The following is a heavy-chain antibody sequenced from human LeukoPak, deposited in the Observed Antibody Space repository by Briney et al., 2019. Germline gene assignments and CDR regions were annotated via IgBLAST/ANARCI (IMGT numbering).Heavy chain of an antibody. D-gene: IGHD2-2*01. J-gene: IGHJ4*02. CDR3: AHGAMYQLDY. Sequence: GGSLRLSCATSGQRANLHTLNWVRQAPGKGLEWVSGIIGGGGSTYYADSVKGRFTISGDNSRNTLFLQMNSLRAEDTAVYYCAHGAMYQLDYWGQGTLVTVSS. V-gene: IGHV3-23*01. CDR1: GQRANLHT. CDR2: IIGGGGST.